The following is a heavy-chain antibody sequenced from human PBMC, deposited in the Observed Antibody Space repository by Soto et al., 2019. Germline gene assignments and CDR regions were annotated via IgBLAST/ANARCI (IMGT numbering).Heavy chain of an antibody. CDR3: PIIKAYYDRSGAVAD. J-gene: IGHJ4*01. Sequence: ASVKVSCKASGYTFTGYFVNWVRQAPGQGLEWMGWINSKNGDTNYAQNFQGRVTMTRGTCFNTAYMELSKLRSDDTAVYYCPIIKAYYDRSGAVADGDHGAVVTGAS. CDR2: INSKNGDT. D-gene: IGHD3-22*01. CDR1: GYTFTGYF. V-gene: IGHV1-2*02.